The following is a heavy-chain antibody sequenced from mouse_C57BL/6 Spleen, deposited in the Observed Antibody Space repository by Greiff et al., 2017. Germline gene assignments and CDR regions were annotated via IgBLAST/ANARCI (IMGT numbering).Heavy chain of an antibody. Sequence: EVKLMESGGGLVKPGGSLKLSCAASGFTFSSYAMSWVRQTPEKRLEWVATISDGGSYTYYPDNVKGRFTISRDNAKNNLYLQMSHLKSEDTAMYYCARGSSNWAWFAYWGQGALVTVSA. CDR1: GFTFSSYA. CDR3: ARGSSNWAWFAY. CDR2: ISDGGSYT. D-gene: IGHD4-1*01. V-gene: IGHV5-4*03. J-gene: IGHJ3*01.